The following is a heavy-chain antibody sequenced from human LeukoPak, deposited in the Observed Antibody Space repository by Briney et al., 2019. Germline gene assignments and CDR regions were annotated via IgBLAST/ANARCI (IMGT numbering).Heavy chain of an antibody. V-gene: IGHV3-30*02. D-gene: IGHD5-12*01. Sequence: RTGGSLRLSCAASGFTFSSCGMHWVRQAPGKGLEWVAFIRFDGSNKYYADSVKGRFTISRDNAKNTLYLQMNSLRAEDTAVYYCARGPSGYHNTGGQGTLVTVSS. CDR1: GFTFSSCG. CDR2: IRFDGSNK. CDR3: ARGPSGYHNT. J-gene: IGHJ4*02.